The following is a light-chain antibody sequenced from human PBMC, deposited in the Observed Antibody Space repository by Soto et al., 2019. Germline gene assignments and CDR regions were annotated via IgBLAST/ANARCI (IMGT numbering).Light chain of an antibody. V-gene: IGLV1-40*01. J-gene: IGLJ3*02. CDR1: SSNIGAGYD. CDR3: QSYDSSLSSWV. CDR2: DNN. Sequence: QSVLTQPPSVSGAPGQRVTISCTGSSSNIGAGYDVHWYQQLPGTAPKLLIYDNNNRPSGVPDRFSDSKSGTSASLAITGLQAEDEADYYCQSYDSSLSSWVFGGGTKLTVL.